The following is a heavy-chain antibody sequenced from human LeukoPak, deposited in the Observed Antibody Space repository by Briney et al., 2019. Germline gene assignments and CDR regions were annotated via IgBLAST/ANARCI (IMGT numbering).Heavy chain of an antibody. Sequence: GGSLRLSYAASGFTFSSYWMHWVRHAPGKGLVWVSRINSDGSSTSYADSVKGRFTISRDNAKNTLYLQMNSLRAEDTAVYYCARVGRTVTYSFDYWGQGTLVTVSS. V-gene: IGHV3-74*01. J-gene: IGHJ4*02. CDR2: INSDGSST. D-gene: IGHD4-17*01. CDR1: GFTFSSYW. CDR3: ARVGRTVTYSFDY.